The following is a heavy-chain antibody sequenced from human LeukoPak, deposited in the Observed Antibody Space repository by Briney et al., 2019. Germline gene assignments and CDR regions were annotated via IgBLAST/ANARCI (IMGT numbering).Heavy chain of an antibody. V-gene: IGHV4-34*01. CDR3: EIARRRFDP. CDR2: INHSGST. J-gene: IGHJ5*02. CDR1: GGSFSGYY. Sequence: PSETLSLTCAVYGGSFSGYYWSWLRQPPGKGLEWIGEINHSGSTNYNPSLKSRVTISVDTSKNQFSLKLSSVTAADTAVYYCEIARRRFDPWGQGTLVTVSS.